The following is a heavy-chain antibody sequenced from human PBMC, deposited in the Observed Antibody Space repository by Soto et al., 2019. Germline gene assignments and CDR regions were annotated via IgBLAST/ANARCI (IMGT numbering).Heavy chain of an antibody. CDR1: GFIFAKYG. D-gene: IGHD1-1*01. CDR2: ITYEGNNK. J-gene: IGHJ6*02. Sequence: QEQLVESGGGVVQPGRSLRLSCAASGFIFAKYGMHWVRQAPGKGLEWVALITYEGNNKYYADAVKGRFTISRDNVENMVSLQLDGLRGEDTAVYYCAKARGANNWANYYGLDVWGQGTTVTVSS. V-gene: IGHV3-30*18. CDR3: AKARGANNWANYYGLDV.